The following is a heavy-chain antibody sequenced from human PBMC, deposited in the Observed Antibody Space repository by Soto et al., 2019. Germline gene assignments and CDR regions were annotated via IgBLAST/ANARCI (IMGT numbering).Heavy chain of an antibody. CDR3: AREGVNWNYVGWFDP. Sequence: QVQLQESGPGLVKPSETLSLTCTVSGGSVSSGSYYWSWIRQPPGKGLEWIGYIYYSGSTNYNPSLKSRVTLSVDTSKNQFSLKLSSVTAADTAVYYCAREGVNWNYVGWFDPWGQGTLVTVSS. D-gene: IGHD1-7*01. CDR1: GGSVSSGSYY. J-gene: IGHJ5*02. V-gene: IGHV4-61*01. CDR2: IYYSGST.